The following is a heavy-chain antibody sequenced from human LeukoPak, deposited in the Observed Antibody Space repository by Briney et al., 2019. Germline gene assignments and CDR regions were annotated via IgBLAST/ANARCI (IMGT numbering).Heavy chain of an antibody. Sequence: GGSLRLSCAASGFTFSSYGMHWVRQAPGKGLEWVAFIRYDGSNKYYADSVKGRFTISRDNSKNTLYLQMNSLRAEDTAVYYCAKAKDPQNRKYYFDYWGQGTLVTVSS. CDR3: AKAKDPQNRKYYFDY. V-gene: IGHV3-30*02. D-gene: IGHD2-15*01. CDR1: GFTFSSYG. J-gene: IGHJ4*02. CDR2: IRYDGSNK.